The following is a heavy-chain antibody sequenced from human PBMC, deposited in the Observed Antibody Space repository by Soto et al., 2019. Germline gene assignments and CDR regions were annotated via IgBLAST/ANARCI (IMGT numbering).Heavy chain of an antibody. CDR1: GFTFSSYW. V-gene: IGHV3-7*01. D-gene: IGHD3-3*01. CDR2: IKQDGSEK. J-gene: IGHJ3*02. CDR3: ARDPATITIFGVVIIPTDDAFDI. Sequence: GGSLRLSCAASGFTFSSYWMSWVRQAPGKGLEWVANIKQDGSEKYYVDSVKGRFTISRDNAKNSLYLQMNSLRAEDTAVYYCARDPATITIFGVVIIPTDDAFDIWGQGTMVTV.